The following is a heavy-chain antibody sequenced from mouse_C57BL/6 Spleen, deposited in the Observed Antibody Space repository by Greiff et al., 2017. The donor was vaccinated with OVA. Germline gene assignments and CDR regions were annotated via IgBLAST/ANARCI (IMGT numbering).Heavy chain of an antibody. CDR1: GFTFSNYW. Sequence: EVHLVESGGGLVQPGGSMKLSCVASGFTFSNYWMNWVRQSPEKGLEWVAQIRLKSDNYATHYAESVKGRFTISRDDSKSSVYLQMNNLRAEDTGIYYCTGGPYYFDDWGQGTTLTVSS. CDR3: TGGPYYFDD. J-gene: IGHJ2*01. V-gene: IGHV6-3*01. CDR2: IRLKSDNYAT.